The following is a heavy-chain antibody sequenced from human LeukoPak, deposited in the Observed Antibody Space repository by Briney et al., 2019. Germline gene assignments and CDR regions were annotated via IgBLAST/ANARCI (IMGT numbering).Heavy chain of an antibody. CDR3: ARRKRSSGWYNDYYYMDV. CDR2: ISYDGSNK. D-gene: IGHD6-19*01. CDR1: GFTFSSYA. V-gene: IGHV3-30*04. J-gene: IGHJ6*03. Sequence: AGRSLRLSCAASGFTFSSYAMHWVRQAPGKGLEWVAVISYDGSNKYYADSVKGRFTISRDNSKNTLYLQMSSLRAEDTAVYYCARRKRSSGWYNDYYYMDVWDKGTTVTVSS.